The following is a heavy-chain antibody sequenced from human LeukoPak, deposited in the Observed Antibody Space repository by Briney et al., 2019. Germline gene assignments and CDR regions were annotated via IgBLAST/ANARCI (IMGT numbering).Heavy chain of an antibody. J-gene: IGHJ4*02. Sequence: SETLSLTCTVSGGSISSSSYYWGWIRQPPGKGLEWIGSIYYSGSTYYNPSLKSRVTISVDTSKNQFSLKLSSVTAADTAVYYCARHGPYSGASEIDYWGQGTLVTVSS. CDR3: ARHGPYSGASEIDY. CDR1: GGSISSSSYY. D-gene: IGHD5-12*01. V-gene: IGHV4-39*01. CDR2: IYYSGST.